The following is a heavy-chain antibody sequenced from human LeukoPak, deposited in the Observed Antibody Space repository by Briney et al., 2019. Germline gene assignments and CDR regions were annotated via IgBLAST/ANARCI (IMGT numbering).Heavy chain of an antibody. CDR1: GFTFSSHW. CDR3: ARVPARLPVHYPYFDY. CDR2: ITSDGTST. V-gene: IGHV3-74*01. Sequence: GGSLGLSCAASGFTFSSHWMHWVRQAPGKGLVWVSRITSDGTSTSYADSVKGRFTISRDNAKNALYLQMNRLRAEDTAVYYCARVPARLPVHYPYFDYWGQGALVTVSS. D-gene: IGHD6-6*01. J-gene: IGHJ4*02.